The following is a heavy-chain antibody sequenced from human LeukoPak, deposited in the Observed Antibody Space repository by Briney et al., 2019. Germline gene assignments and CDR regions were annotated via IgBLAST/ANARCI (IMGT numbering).Heavy chain of an antibody. Sequence: GGSLRLSCAVSGLPFRGYGIHWDRQAPGKGLEWVAVIWYDGSKKYYADSVKGRFTISRHNSKNTLYLQMNSLRAEDKAVYYCARDGIGDIGPFDFWGQGTVVTVSS. CDR1: GLPFRGYG. CDR3: ARDGIGDIGPFDF. CDR2: IWYDGSKK. V-gene: IGHV3-33*04. J-gene: IGHJ4*02. D-gene: IGHD2-15*01.